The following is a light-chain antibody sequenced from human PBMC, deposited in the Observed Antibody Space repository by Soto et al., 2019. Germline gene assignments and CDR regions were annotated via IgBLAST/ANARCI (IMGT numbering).Light chain of an antibody. CDR2: GAS. J-gene: IGKJ5*01. V-gene: IGKV3-20*01. CDR3: QQYGSSSPIT. Sequence: EIVLTQSPGTLSLSAGERATLSCRASQSVSSTYLAWYQQKPGQAPRLLIYGASSRATGIPDRFSGSGSGTDFTLTISRLEPEDFAVYYCQQYGSSSPITFGQGTRRRL. CDR1: QSVSSTY.